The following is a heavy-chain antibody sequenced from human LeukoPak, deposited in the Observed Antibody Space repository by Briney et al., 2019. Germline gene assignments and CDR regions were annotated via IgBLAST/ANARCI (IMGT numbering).Heavy chain of an antibody. CDR1: GFTFSSYA. CDR3: AKHQNWYYFDY. CDR2: INYSGGST. Sequence: GGSLRLYCAASGFTFSSYAMSWVRQAPGKGLEWISGINYSGGSTYYADSVKGRFTISRDNPKNTLFLHMNSLRAEDTAVYYCAKHQNWYYFDYWGQGTLVTVSS. D-gene: IGHD1-1*01. J-gene: IGHJ4*02. V-gene: IGHV3-23*01.